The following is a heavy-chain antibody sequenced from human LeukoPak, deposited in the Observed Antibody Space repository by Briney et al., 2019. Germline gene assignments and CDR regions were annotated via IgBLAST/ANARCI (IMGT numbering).Heavy chain of an antibody. CDR1: GYNFTPYW. J-gene: IGHJ4*02. D-gene: IGHD4-23*01. CDR3: ARATTVVTPDY. CDR2: TFAGYSYT. V-gene: IGHV5-51*01. Sequence: GESLKISCQSSGYNFTPYWIVWVRQMPGKGLEWMGITFAGYSYTIYSPSFQGQVTISADKSISTAYLQWSSLKASDTAMYYCARATTVVTPDYWGQGTLVTVSS.